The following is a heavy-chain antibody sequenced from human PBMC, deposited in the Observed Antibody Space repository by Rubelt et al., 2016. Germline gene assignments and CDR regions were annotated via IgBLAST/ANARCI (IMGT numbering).Heavy chain of an antibody. CDR3: ARDSGYSYGGIDY. D-gene: IGHD5-18*01. Sequence: ISRDNSKNTLYLQMNSLRAEDTAVYYCARDSGYSYGGIDYWGQGTLVTVSS. J-gene: IGHJ4*02. V-gene: IGHV3-66*01.